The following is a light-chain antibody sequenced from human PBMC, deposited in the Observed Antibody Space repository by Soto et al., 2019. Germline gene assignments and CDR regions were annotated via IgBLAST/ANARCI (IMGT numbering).Light chain of an antibody. V-gene: IGLV4-69*01. CDR1: SGHSSYA. J-gene: IGLJ7*01. CDR2: LNSDGSH. Sequence: QSVLTQSPSASASLGASVKLTCTLSSGHSSYAIAWHQQQPEKGPRYLMKLNSDGSHSKGDGIPDRFSGSRSRGKRYLPISYLEYDDADDYYCQTWGSGICVFGAGTQLTVL. CDR3: QTWGSGICV.